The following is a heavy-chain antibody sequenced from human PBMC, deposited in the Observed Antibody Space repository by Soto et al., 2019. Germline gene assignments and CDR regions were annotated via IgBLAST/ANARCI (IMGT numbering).Heavy chain of an antibody. J-gene: IGHJ3*01. D-gene: IGHD6-6*01. V-gene: IGHV1-18*01. CDR2: ISAYNGNT. Sequence: QVQLVQSGAEVKKPGASVKVSCKASGYTFHTYDIRWVRQAPGQGLEWVGWISAYNGNTNYAKKIQGRVTMTTDTSTCTAYMELRMLRSDDTGVYYSARDGDSSSLLYCGQGTMVTVSS. CDR1: GYTFHTYD. CDR3: ARDGDSSSLLY.